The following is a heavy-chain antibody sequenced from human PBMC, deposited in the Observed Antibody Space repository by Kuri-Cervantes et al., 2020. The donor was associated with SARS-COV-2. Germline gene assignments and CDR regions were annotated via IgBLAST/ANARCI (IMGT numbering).Heavy chain of an antibody. J-gene: IGHJ6*02. V-gene: IGHV3-74*01. CDR2: INPDGSYT. D-gene: IGHD2-2*01. Sequence: GESLKISCAASGFTFSGHWIHWVRQAPGKGLVWVSRINPDGSYTNNADSVKGRFTLSRDNAKNMLFLQMNSLRAEDTAVYYCARPQGPICSSTSCYAEIYYDGMDVWGQGTTVTVSS. CDR1: GFTFSGHW. CDR3: ARPQGPICSSTSCYAEIYYDGMDV.